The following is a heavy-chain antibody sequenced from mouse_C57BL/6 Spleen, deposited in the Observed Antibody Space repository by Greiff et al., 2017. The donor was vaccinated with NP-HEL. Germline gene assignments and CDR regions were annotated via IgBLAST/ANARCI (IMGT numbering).Heavy chain of an antibody. V-gene: IGHV5-4*01. CDR3: ARERQLRLRYYFDY. D-gene: IGHD3-2*02. J-gene: IGHJ2*01. CDR1: GFTFSSYA. Sequence: EVQLVESGGGLVKPGGSLKLSCAASGFTFSSYAMSWVRQTPEKRLEWVATISDGGSYTYYPDNVKGRFTISRDNAKNNLYLQMSHLKSEDTAMYYCARERQLRLRYYFDYWGQGTTLTVSS. CDR2: ISDGGSYT.